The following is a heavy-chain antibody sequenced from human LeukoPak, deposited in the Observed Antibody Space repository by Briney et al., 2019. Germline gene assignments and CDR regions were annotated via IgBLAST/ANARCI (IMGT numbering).Heavy chain of an antibody. CDR1: GFSFSSNY. Sequence: PGGSLRLSCAASGFSFSSNYMTWVRQAPGKGLQWVSVIYSVSDTFYADSVKGRFTISRDNSKNTVSLQMNSLRADDTAVYYCARWGYDSSGSYWDNWGQGTLVTVSS. J-gene: IGHJ4*02. V-gene: IGHV3-53*01. CDR2: IYSVSDT. CDR3: ARWGYDSSGSYWDN. D-gene: IGHD3-22*01.